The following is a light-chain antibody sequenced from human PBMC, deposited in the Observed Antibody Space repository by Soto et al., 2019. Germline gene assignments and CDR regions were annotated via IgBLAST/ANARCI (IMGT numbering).Light chain of an antibody. V-gene: IGLV2-14*01. CDR1: SSDVGGYNY. CDR2: EVS. J-gene: IGLJ2*01. Sequence: QSALTQPASVSGSPGQSITISCTGTSSDVGGYNYVSWYQQHPGKAPKLMIYEVSNRPSGVSNRFSGSKSGNTASLTISGLQDEDEADYYCSSYTTSTPYVVFGGGTQLTVL. CDR3: SSYTTSTPYVV.